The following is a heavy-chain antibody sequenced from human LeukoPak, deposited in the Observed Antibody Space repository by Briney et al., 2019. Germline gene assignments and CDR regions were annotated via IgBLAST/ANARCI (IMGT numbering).Heavy chain of an antibody. CDR1: GFTSSSYG. V-gene: IGHV3-30*18. CDR2: ISYDGSNK. Sequence: GGSLRLSCAASGFTSSSYGMHWVRQAPGKGLEWVAVISYDGSNKYYADSVKGRFIISRDNSKNTLYLQMNSLRAEDTAVYYCAKTLLVSVDTAPDGLTAIDYWGQGTLVTVSS. D-gene: IGHD2-21*02. CDR3: AKTLLVSVDTAPDGLTAIDY. J-gene: IGHJ4*02.